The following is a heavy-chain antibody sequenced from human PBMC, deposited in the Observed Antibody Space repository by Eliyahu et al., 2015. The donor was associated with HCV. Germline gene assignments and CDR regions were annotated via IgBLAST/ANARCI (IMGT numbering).Heavy chain of an antibody. Sequence: EVQLVESGGGLVKPGGSLRLSCAAXXFIFXNAWMSWVRQAPGKGLEWVGRIKSKTDGGTTDYAAPVKGRFTISRDDXKNTLYLQMNSLKTEDTAVYYCTTDDSSGRGDFDYWGQGTLVTVSS. CDR1: XFIFXNAW. J-gene: IGHJ4*02. V-gene: IGHV3-15*01. CDR3: TTDDSSGRGDFDY. CDR2: IKSKTDGGTT. D-gene: IGHD3-22*01.